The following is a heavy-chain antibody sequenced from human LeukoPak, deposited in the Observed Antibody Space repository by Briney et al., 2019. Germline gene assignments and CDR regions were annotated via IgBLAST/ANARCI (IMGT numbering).Heavy chain of an antibody. CDR1: GDSVSSNSAA. CDR3: AREDGQQLEKYNWFDP. V-gene: IGHV6-1*01. J-gene: IGHJ5*02. D-gene: IGHD6-13*01. Sequence: SQTLSLTCAISGDSVSSNSAAWNWIRQSPSRGFEWLGRTYYRSKWYNDYAVSVKSRITINPDTSKNQFSLQLNSVTPEDTAVYYCAREDGQQLEKYNWFDPWGQGTLVTVSS. CDR2: TYYRSKWYN.